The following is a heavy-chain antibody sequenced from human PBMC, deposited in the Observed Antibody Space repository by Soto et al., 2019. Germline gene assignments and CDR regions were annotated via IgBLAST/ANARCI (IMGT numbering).Heavy chain of an antibody. CDR1: GFTFSSYS. Sequence: EVQLVESGGGLVKPGGSLRLSCAASGFTFSSYSMNWVRQAPGKGLEWVSSISSSSSYIYYADSVKGRFTISRDNAKNSLYLQMNSLRAEDTAVYYCARDQVATIWYYSGMDVWGQGTTVTVSS. V-gene: IGHV3-21*01. CDR2: ISSSSSYI. D-gene: IGHD5-12*01. CDR3: ARDQVATIWYYSGMDV. J-gene: IGHJ6*02.